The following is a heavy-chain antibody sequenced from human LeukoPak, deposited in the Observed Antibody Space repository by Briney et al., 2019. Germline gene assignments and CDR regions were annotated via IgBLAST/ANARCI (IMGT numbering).Heavy chain of an antibody. CDR2: IYHSGST. CDR1: GYSISSGYY. D-gene: IGHD2-2*01. V-gene: IGHV4-38-2*02. J-gene: IGHJ4*02. Sequence: KPSETLSLTCTVSGYSISSGYYWGLIRQPPGKGLEWIGSIYHSGSTYYNPSLRSRVTISVDTSKNRFSLKLSSVTAADTAVYYCARDDLVVPAANPDDYWGQGTLVTVSS. CDR3: ARDDLVVPAANPDDY.